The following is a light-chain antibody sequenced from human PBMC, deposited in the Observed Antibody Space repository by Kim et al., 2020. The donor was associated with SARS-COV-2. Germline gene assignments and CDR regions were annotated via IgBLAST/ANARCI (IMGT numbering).Light chain of an antibody. Sequence: SYELTQPHSVSVFPGQTASITCSGDKLGDKYASWYQQKSGQSPVLVIYQDNKRPSGIPERFSGSNSGNTATLTISGTQAMDEADYYCQAWDSSTYVFGPG. V-gene: IGLV3-1*01. CDR1: KLGDKY. J-gene: IGLJ1*01. CDR2: QDN. CDR3: QAWDSSTYV.